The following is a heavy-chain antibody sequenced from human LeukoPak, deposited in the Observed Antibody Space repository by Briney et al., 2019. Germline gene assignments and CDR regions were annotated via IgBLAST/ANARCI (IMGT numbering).Heavy chain of an antibody. V-gene: IGHV5-51*01. CDR1: GYSFCDYW. Sequence: GASLQISCQGSGYSFCDYWNAWVRLMPGKGLEWMGIIYPGNSNTKYSPSFQGQVTMSADKSISTAYLQWNSLKASDTAIYYCARHAVRYDSDGPPGEWRWLGPWGQGTLVTVSS. D-gene: IGHD3-22*01. J-gene: IGHJ5*02. CDR3: ARHAVRYDSDGPPGEWRWLGP. CDR2: IYPGNSNT.